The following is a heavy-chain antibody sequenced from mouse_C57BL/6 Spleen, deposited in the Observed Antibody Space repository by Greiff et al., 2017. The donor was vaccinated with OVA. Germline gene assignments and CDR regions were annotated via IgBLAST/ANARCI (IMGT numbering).Heavy chain of an antibody. CDR3: ARSWDYDEDYAMDD. Sequence: QVQLQQPGTELVKPGASVKLSCKASGYTFTSYWMHWVKQRPGQGLEWIGNINPGNGGTNYNEKFKGKATLTVDKSSSTADMQLSSLTSEDSAVYYCARSWDYDEDYAMDDWGQGTSVTVSS. J-gene: IGHJ4*01. CDR1: GYTFTSYW. CDR2: INPGNGGT. V-gene: IGHV1-53*01. D-gene: IGHD2-4*01.